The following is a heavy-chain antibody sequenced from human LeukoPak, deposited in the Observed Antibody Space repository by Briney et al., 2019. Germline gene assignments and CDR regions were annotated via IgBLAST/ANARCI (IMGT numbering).Heavy chain of an antibody. J-gene: IGHJ4*02. D-gene: IGHD5-12*01. CDR1: GFNFDEYG. CDR2: INWNGDST. Sequence: GGSLRLSCAASGFNFDEYGMIWVRQGLGKGLEWVSGINWNGDSTGYADFVKGRFTISRDNAKNSLYLQMNRLRAEDTALYYCARGGRGSWGQGTPVTVSS. V-gene: IGHV3-20*04. CDR3: ARGGRGS.